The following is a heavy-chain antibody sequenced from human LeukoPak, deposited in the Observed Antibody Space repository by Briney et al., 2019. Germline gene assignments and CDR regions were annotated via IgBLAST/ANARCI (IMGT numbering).Heavy chain of an antibody. D-gene: IGHD3-10*01. Sequence: GGSRRLSCAASGFTFSSYWMHWVRQVPGKGLVWVSRINTDGSSTTYADSVKGRFTISRDNAKNTLYLQMNSLRAEDTAVYYCASDLQQVRGLFDAFDIWGQGAMVTVSS. V-gene: IGHV3-74*01. CDR1: GFTFSSYW. CDR3: ASDLQQVRGLFDAFDI. CDR2: INTDGSST. J-gene: IGHJ3*02.